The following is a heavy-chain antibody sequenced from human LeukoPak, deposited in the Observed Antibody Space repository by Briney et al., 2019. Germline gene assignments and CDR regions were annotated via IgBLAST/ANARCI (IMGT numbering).Heavy chain of an antibody. V-gene: IGHV1-2*02. CDR3: AKTYIYYYDSSGYHPFDY. Sequence: GASVKVSCKASGCTFTGYYIHWVRQAPGQGLEWMGWINPNSGGRHYAQKFQGRVTLTRDTSINTAYMELSRLRSDDTAVYYCAKTYIYYYDSSGYHPFDYWGQGTLVTVSS. CDR1: GCTFTGYY. CDR2: INPNSGGR. D-gene: IGHD3-22*01. J-gene: IGHJ4*02.